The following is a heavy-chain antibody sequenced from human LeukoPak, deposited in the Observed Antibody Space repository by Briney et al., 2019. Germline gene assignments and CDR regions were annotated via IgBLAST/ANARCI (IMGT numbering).Heavy chain of an antibody. CDR2: IRYDGSNK. J-gene: IGHJ5*02. V-gene: IGHV3-30*02. Sequence: GGSLRLSCAASGFTFSSYWMHWVRQAPGKGLEWVAFIRYDGSNKYYADSVKGRFTISRDNSKNTLYLQMNSLRAEDTAVYYCAKGPVVAAIRWFDPWGQGTLVTVSS. CDR1: GFTFSSYW. CDR3: AKGPVVAAIRWFDP. D-gene: IGHD2-15*01.